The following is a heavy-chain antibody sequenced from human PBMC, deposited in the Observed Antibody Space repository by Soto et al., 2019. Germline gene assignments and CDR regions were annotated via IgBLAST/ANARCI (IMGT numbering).Heavy chain of an antibody. Sequence: QITLKESGPTLVKPTQTLTLTCTFSGFSLSTSGVGVGWIRQPPGKALEWLALIYWDDDKRYSPSLKSRLTITQDNSKNHVDLTMTNMDPVDTDTYSCAHGNWGGYFDYWGQGTLVTVSS. CDR1: GFSLSTSGVG. V-gene: IGHV2-5*02. CDR2: IYWDDDK. CDR3: AHGNWGGYFDY. D-gene: IGHD7-27*01. J-gene: IGHJ4*02.